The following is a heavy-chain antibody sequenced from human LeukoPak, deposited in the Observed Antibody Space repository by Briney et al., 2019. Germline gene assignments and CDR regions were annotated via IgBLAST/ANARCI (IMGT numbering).Heavy chain of an antibody. CDR2: INTVLDT. CDR1: GVTFSKHA. J-gene: IGHJ3*02. V-gene: IGHV3-23*01. Sequence: GGSLRLSCTASGVTFSKHAMSWVRQAPGKGLEWVSAINTVLDTFYADSVRGRFTISRDNSKNTLYLQMNSLRPEDTAVYYCAKDWSCDTWGQGTMVTVSS. CDR3: AKDWSCDT.